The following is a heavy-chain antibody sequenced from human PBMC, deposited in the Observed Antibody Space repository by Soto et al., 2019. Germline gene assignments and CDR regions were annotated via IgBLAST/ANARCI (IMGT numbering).Heavy chain of an antibody. D-gene: IGHD6-19*01. CDR2: ISYDGSNN. CDR3: AKEPIAVGGHIDY. CDR1: GFTFSTYG. Sequence: QVQLVESGGGVVQPGRSLRLSCAASGFTFSTYGMHWVRQAPGKGLEWVAVISYDGSNNYYADSVKGRFTISRDNSKNTLYLQMNSLRPEDTAVYYCAKEPIAVGGHIDYWGQGTLVTVSS. J-gene: IGHJ4*02. V-gene: IGHV3-30*18.